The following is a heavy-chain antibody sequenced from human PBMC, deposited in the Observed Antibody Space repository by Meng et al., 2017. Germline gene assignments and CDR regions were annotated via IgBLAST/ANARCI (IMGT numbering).Heavy chain of an antibody. CDR2: ISYDGSNK. J-gene: IGHJ4*02. CDR1: GLTFSSYA. CDR3: AHFDY. Sequence: VRRGESGGGVVQPGRSLRTSCSAYGLTFSSYAMHWVRQAPGKGLEWVSVISYDGSNKYYADAVKGRFTISRDNSKNTLYLQMNSLRAEDTAVYYCAHFDYWGQGTLVTVSS. V-gene: IGHV3-30*01.